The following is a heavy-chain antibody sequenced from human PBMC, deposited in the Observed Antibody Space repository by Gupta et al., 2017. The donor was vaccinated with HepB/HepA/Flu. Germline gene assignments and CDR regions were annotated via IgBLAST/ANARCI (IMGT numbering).Heavy chain of an antibody. D-gene: IGHD5-12*01. Sequence: DVQLLESGGGLVEPGGSLRLSCEVSAFGFRWYPMYWVRQAPGKGLEWFSFINGYGATTYYADSVKGRFTISRDNSKNILYLEMSDLRARDTGIYDCAKSDHGYGEKIAHWGRGTLVTVPS. CDR1: AFGFRWYP. CDR3: AKSDHGYGEKIAH. J-gene: IGHJ5*02. V-gene: IGHV3-23*01. CDR2: INGYGATT.